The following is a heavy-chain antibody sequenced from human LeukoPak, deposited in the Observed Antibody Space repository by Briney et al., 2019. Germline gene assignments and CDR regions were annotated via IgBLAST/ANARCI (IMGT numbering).Heavy chain of an antibody. J-gene: IGHJ4*02. V-gene: IGHV1-8*01. CDR3: ARANYDFWSGYSFYFDY. Sequence: APVKVSCKASGYTFTSYDINWVRQATGQGLEWMGWMNPNSGNTGYAQKFQGRVTMTRNTSISTAYMELSSLRSEDTAVYYCARANYDFWSGYSFYFDYWGQGTLVTVSS. CDR1: GYTFTSYD. D-gene: IGHD3-3*01. CDR2: MNPNSGNT.